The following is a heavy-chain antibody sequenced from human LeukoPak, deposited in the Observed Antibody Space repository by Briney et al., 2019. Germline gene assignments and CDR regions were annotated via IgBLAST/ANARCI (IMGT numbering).Heavy chain of an antibody. J-gene: IGHJ4*02. D-gene: IGHD6-19*01. V-gene: IGHV3-74*01. Sequence: GGYMRVSCAASGCTFSKYWLLWVHQAPGKRLESVSRINTDGTVTTYADPVKGRFTVSRDNADNTMFLQMNSVRDEDTAVYYCATKQWLAPPPDSWGQGTPVTVSS. CDR3: ATKQWLAPPPDS. CDR2: INTDGTVT. CDR1: GCTFSKYW.